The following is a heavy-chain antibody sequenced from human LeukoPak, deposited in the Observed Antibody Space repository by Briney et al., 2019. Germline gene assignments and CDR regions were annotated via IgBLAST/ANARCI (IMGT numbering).Heavy chain of an antibody. J-gene: IGHJ4*02. CDR1: GFTFKNVT. D-gene: IGHD3-3*01. CDR3: ARGSGYFDH. CDR2: ISPDGSLQ. Sequence: GGTLRLSCAASGFTFKNVTMHWVPQAPGKGLAWVTLISPDGSLQNYADSVTGRFTISRDNSRNTLFLQMNSLRPEDTAVYYCARGSGYFDHWGQGTLVTVSS. V-gene: IGHV3-30*04.